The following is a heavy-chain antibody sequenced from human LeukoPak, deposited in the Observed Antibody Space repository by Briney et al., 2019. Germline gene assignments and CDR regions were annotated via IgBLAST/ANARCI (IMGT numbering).Heavy chain of an antibody. V-gene: IGHV4-38-2*02. Sequence: SETLSLTCTVSGYSISSGYYWGWIRQPPGKGLEWIGSIYHSGSTYYNPSLKSRVTISVDTSKNQFSLKLSSVTAADTAVYYCARVYDFWSGLGRGHFDYWGQGTLVTVSS. D-gene: IGHD3-3*01. CDR1: GYSISSGYY. J-gene: IGHJ4*02. CDR2: IYHSGST. CDR3: ARVYDFWSGLGRGHFDY.